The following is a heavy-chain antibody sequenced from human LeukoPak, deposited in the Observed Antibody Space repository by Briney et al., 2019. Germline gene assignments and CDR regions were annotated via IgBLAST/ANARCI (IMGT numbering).Heavy chain of an antibody. V-gene: IGHV1-46*01. D-gene: IGHD2-21*01. CDR1: GYIVTSYY. Sequence: GASVKVSCKASGYIVTSYYMHWVRQAPGQGLEWMGIINPSGGSTTYAQKFQGRVTMTRDTSISTAYMELSRLRSDDTAVYYCAREALGSGDRDAFDIWGQGTMVTVSS. CDR3: AREALGSGDRDAFDI. J-gene: IGHJ3*02. CDR2: INPSGGST.